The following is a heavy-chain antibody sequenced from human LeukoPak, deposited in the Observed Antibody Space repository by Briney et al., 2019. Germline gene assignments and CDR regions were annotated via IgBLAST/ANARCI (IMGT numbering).Heavy chain of an antibody. J-gene: IGHJ4*02. V-gene: IGHV2-5*02. D-gene: IGHD6-6*01. CDR3: AHKPSSSVPPYFDY. CDR2: IYWDDDK. CDR1: GFSLNTSGVS. Sequence: SGLTLVNPTQTLTLTCTFSGFSLNTSGVSVGWIRQPPGKALEWLALIYWDDDKRYSPSLKSRLTITKDTSKNQVVLTMTNMDPVDTATYYCAHKPSSSVPPYFDYWGQGTLVTVSS.